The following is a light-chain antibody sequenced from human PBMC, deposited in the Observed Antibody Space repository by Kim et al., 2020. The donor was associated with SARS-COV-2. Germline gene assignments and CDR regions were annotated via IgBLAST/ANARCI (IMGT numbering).Light chain of an antibody. CDR2: GQN. CDR1: SLRTYS. Sequence: SSELTQDPAASVALGQTVRITCQGDSLRTYSPSWYQQKPGQAPLLVIYGQNNRPSGIPGRFSGSTSGNTASLTITGAQAEDEADYYCNSRDRSTNPLRYVFGPGTKVTVL. CDR3: NSRDRSTNPLRYV. V-gene: IGLV3-19*01. J-gene: IGLJ1*01.